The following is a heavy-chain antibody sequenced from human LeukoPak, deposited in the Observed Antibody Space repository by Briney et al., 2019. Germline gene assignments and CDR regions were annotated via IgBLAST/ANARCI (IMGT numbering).Heavy chain of an antibody. CDR3: ATYLRRVGATKMKY. Sequence: RASVKVSCKISGFTLSESSIHWVRQAPGQGLECVGGFDPEDGEKIYAQKLQGRVTMTGDTSTDTAYMELSSLRAEDTAVYYCATYLRRVGATKMKYWGQGTLVTVSS. V-gene: IGHV1-24*01. D-gene: IGHD1-26*01. J-gene: IGHJ4*02. CDR2: FDPEDGEK. CDR1: GFTLSESS.